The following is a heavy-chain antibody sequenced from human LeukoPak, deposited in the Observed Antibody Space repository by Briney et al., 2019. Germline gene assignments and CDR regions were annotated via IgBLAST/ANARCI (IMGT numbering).Heavy chain of an antibody. CDR2: IKSKTDGGTT. J-gene: IGHJ6*02. CDR1: GFTFSNAW. CDR3: TTAPSGSIVVVPAAINYYGMDV. Sequence: PGGSLRLSCAASGFTFSNAWMSWVRQAPGKGLEWVGRIKSKTDGGTTDYAAPVKGRFTISRDDSKNTLCLQMNSLKTEDTAVYYCTTAPSGSIVVVPAAINYYGMDVWGQGTTVTVSS. V-gene: IGHV3-15*01. D-gene: IGHD2-2*01.